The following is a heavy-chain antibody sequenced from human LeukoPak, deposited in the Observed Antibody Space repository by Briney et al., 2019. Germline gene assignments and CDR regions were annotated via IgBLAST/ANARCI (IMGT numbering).Heavy chain of an antibody. CDR1: RGTFSSYT. V-gene: IGHV1-69*06. J-gene: IGHJ4*02. Sequence: SVKVSCKASRGTFSSYTINWVRQAPGQGLEWMGGIIPIFGTANYAQKFQGRVTITADKSTSTAYMELSSLTSEDTAVYYCASEYGGNSGGLDYWGQGTLVTVSS. CDR2: IIPIFGTA. CDR3: ASEYGGNSGGLDY. D-gene: IGHD4-23*01.